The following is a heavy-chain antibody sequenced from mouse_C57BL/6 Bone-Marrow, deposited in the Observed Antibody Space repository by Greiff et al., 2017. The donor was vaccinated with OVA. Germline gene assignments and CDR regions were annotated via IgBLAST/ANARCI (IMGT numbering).Heavy chain of an antibody. J-gene: IGHJ4*01. D-gene: IGHD2-3*01. CDR3: ARGWFYYAMDY. Sequence: VQLQQSGAELVRPGASVKLSCKASGYTFTDYYINWVKQRPGQGLEWIARIYPGSGNTYYNEKFKGKATLTAEKSSSTAYMQLSSLTSEDSAVYFCARGWFYYAMDYWGQGTSVTVSS. CDR1: GYTFTDYY. CDR2: IYPGSGNT. V-gene: IGHV1-76*01.